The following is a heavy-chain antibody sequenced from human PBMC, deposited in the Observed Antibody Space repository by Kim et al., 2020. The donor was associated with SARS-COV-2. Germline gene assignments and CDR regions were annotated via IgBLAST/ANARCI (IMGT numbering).Heavy chain of an antibody. CDR3: ARGGVGAIDY. Sequence: NTNYAQKLQGRVTMTTDTSTSTAYMELRSLRSDDTAVYYCARGGVGAIDYWGQGTLVTVSS. J-gene: IGHJ4*02. V-gene: IGHV1-18*01. CDR2: NT. D-gene: IGHD1-26*01.